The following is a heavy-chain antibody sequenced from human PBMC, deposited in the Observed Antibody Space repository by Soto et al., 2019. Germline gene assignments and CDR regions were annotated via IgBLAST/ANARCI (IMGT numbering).Heavy chain of an antibody. Sequence: TGGSLRLSCVISRLTFSNYALNWVRQAPGKGLEWVSSISGSGDTTYYADSVKGRFTISRDNSKNTLYLQMNSLRAEDTAVYYCASGGSSLNFDSWGQGTLVTVS. CDR2: ISGSGDTT. J-gene: IGHJ4*02. V-gene: IGHV3-23*01. CDR3: ASGGSSLNFDS. D-gene: IGHD6-6*01. CDR1: RLTFSNYA.